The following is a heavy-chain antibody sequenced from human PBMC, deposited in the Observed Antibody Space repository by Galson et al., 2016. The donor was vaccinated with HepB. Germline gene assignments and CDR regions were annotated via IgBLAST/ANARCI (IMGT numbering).Heavy chain of an antibody. CDR3: ARDRVWGSYGI. CDR1: GYTFSGFG. J-gene: IGHJ3*02. CDR2: ISAYNGNT. V-gene: IGHV1-18*04. D-gene: IGHD3-16*01. Sequence: SVKVSCKASGYTFSGFGISWVRQAPGQGLEWMGWISAYNGNTNYAQKLQGRVTMTTDTSTSTAYMELRSLRSDDTAVYYCARDRVWGSYGIWGQGTMVTVSS.